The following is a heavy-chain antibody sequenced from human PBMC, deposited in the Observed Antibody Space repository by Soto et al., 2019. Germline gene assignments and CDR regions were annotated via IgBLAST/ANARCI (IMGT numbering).Heavy chain of an antibody. V-gene: IGHV3-73*01. CDR2: IRSKANSYAT. D-gene: IGHD2-15*01. CDR1: GFTFSCSA. Sequence: GGSLRLSCPASGFTFSCSAMHWVRQASGKGLEWVGRIRSKANSYATAYAASVKGRFTISRDDSKNTAYLQMNSLKTEDTAVYYCTRXDDILFASPYYYYGMDVWGQGTTVTVSS. J-gene: IGHJ6*02. CDR3: TRXDDILFASPYYYYGMDV.